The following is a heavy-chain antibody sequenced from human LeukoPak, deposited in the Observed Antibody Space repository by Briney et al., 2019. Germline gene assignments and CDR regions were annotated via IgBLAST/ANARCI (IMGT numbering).Heavy chain of an antibody. CDR1: GFTFSSYA. CDR2: ISYDGSNK. CDR3: ARAATDGDGYGPFDY. V-gene: IGHV3-30*01. D-gene: IGHD2-21*02. J-gene: IGHJ4*02. Sequence: GGSLRLSCAASGFTFSSYAMHWVRQAPGKGLEWGAVISYDGSNKYYADSVKGRFTISRDNSKNTLYLQMNSLRAEDTAVYYCARAATDGDGYGPFDYWGQGTLVTVSS.